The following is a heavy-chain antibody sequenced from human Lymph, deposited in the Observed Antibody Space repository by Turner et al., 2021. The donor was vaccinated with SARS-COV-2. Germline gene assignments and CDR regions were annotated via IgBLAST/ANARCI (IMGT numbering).Heavy chain of an antibody. CDR2: IIPMLGIA. J-gene: IGHJ6*02. CDR3: ARIVAPGMGGGVYYYYYGMDV. Sequence: QVQLVQSGAEVKKPGSSVKVSCKASGGTFSSSAISWVRQAPGQGLEWMGVIIPMLGIANYAQKFQGRVTIPADKSTSTAYMGLSSLRSEDTAVYYCARIVAPGMGGGVYYYYYGMDVWGQGTTVTVSS. V-gene: IGHV1-69*10. D-gene: IGHD6-13*01. CDR1: GGTFSSSA.